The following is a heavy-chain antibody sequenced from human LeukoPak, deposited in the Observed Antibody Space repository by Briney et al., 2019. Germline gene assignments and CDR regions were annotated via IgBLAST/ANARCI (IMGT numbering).Heavy chain of an antibody. J-gene: IGHJ4*02. CDR2: INWNGGST. Sequence: GGSLRLSCAASGFTFDDYGMSWVRQAPGKGLEWVSGINWNGGSTGYADSVKGRFTISRDNAKNSLYLQMNSLRAEDTALYYCATSSWSGKNFDYWGQGTLVTVSS. V-gene: IGHV3-20*04. CDR3: ATSSWSGKNFDY. CDR1: GFTFDDYG. D-gene: IGHD6-13*01.